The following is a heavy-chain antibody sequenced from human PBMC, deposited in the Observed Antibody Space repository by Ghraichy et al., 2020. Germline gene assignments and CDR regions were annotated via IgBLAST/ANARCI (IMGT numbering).Heavy chain of an antibody. CDR3: ARHTNLAWFDY. V-gene: IGHV4-59*08. Sequence: SETLSLTCTVSGGSISSYYWSWIRQPPGKGLEWIGYIYYSGSTNYNPSLKSRVTISVDTSKNQFSLKLSSVTAADTAVYYCARHTNLAWFDYWGQGTLVTVSS. D-gene: IGHD1-1*01. J-gene: IGHJ4*02. CDR2: IYYSGST. CDR1: GGSISSYY.